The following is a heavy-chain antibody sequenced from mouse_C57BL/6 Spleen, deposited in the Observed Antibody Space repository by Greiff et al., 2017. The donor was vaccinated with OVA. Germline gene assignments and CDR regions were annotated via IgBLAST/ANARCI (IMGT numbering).Heavy chain of an antibody. V-gene: IGHV1-50*01. Sequence: VQLQQPGAELVKPGASVKLSCKASGYTFTSYWMQWVKQRPGQGLEWIGEIDPSDSYTNYNQKFKGKATLTVDTSSSTAYMQLSSLTSEDSAVYYCARGGVVADYWGQGTTLTVSS. CDR2: IDPSDSYT. CDR3: ARGGVVADY. J-gene: IGHJ2*01. D-gene: IGHD1-1*01. CDR1: GYTFTSYW.